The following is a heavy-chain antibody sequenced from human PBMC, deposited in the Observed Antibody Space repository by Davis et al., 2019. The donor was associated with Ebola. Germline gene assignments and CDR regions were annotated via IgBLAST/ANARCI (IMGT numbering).Heavy chain of an antibody. Sequence: SETLSLTCAVYGGSFSSSNWWSWVRQPPGKGLEWIGEIYHSGSTNYNPSLKSRVTISVDKSKNQFSLKLSSVTAADTAVYYCARGGYCSSTSCYGYYYYGMDVWGQGTTVTVSS. J-gene: IGHJ6*02. CDR2: IYHSGST. CDR1: GGSFSSSNW. D-gene: IGHD2-2*01. CDR3: ARGGYCSSTSCYGYYYYGMDV. V-gene: IGHV4-4*02.